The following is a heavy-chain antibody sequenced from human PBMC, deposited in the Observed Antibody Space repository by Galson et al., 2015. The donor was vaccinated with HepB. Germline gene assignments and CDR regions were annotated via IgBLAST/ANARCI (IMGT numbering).Heavy chain of an antibody. J-gene: IGHJ4*02. Sequence: SVKVSCKASGGTFSSYTISWVRQAPGQGLEWMGRIIPILGIANYAQKFRGRVTITADKSTSTAYMELSSLRSEDTAVYYCARDGGGYSSRFDYWGQGTLVTVSS. CDR2: IIPILGIA. D-gene: IGHD5-18*01. CDR1: GGTFSSYT. CDR3: ARDGGGYSSRFDY. V-gene: IGHV1-69*04.